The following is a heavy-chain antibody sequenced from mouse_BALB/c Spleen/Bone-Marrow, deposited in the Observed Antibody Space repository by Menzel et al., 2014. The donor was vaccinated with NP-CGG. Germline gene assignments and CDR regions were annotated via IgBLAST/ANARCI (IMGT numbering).Heavy chain of an antibody. CDR1: GFTFSSYS. D-gene: IGHD2-4*01. V-gene: IGHV5-6-4*01. CDR3: SKDGGYDYSYYFDY. Sequence: DVMLVESGGGLVKPGGSLKLSCAASGFTFSSYSMSWVRQTPEKRLEWVATISSGGHYTYYPDSVKGRFTISRDNAKNTLYLQMSSLKSEDTAMYYCSKDGGYDYSYYFDYWGQGTPLTVSS. CDR2: ISSGGHYT. J-gene: IGHJ2*01.